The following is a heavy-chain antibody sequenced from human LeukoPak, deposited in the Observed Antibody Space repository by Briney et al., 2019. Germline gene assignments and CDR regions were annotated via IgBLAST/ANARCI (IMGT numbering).Heavy chain of an antibody. Sequence: WASVKVSCKASGYTFTSYAMNWVRQAPGQGLEWMGWINPHSGGTNFAQGFRGKVTMTRDTSVTTAYLEVNSLQSDDTAIYYCARNDNRYDSRLLFNWGQGTQITVSS. J-gene: IGHJ4*02. CDR1: GYTFTSYA. V-gene: IGHV1-2*02. CDR2: INPHSGGT. D-gene: IGHD3-22*01. CDR3: ARNDNRYDSRLLFN.